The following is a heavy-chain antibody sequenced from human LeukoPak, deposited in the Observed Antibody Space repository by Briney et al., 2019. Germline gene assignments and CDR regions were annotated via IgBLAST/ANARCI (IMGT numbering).Heavy chain of an antibody. CDR2: ISSNGGST. CDR3: ARGGGGTGDSAFDI. Sequence: GGSLRLSCAASGFTFSSYGMHWVRQAPGKGLEYVSAISSNGGSTYYADSVKGRFTISRDNSKNTLYLQMGSLRAEDMAVYYCARGGGGTGDSAFDIWGQGTMVTVSS. J-gene: IGHJ3*02. D-gene: IGHD7-27*01. CDR1: GFTFSSYG. V-gene: IGHV3-64*02.